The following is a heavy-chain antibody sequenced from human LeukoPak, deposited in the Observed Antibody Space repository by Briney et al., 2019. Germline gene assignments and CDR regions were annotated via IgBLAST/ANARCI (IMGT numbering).Heavy chain of an antibody. CDR1: GYTFTSYD. CDR2: MNPNSGNT. D-gene: IGHD3-22*01. J-gene: IGHJ4*02. V-gene: IGHV1-8*01. Sequence: ASVKVSCKAPGYTFTSYDINWVRQATGQGLEWMGWMNPNSGNTGYAQKFQGRVTMTRNTSISTAYMELSSLRSEDTAVYYCARGYDSSGYFVSWGQGTLVTVSS. CDR3: ARGYDSSGYFVS.